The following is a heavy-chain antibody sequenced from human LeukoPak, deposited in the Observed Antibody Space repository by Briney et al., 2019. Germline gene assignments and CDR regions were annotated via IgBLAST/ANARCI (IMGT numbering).Heavy chain of an antibody. CDR3: ARGPYSYDSSGAFDI. CDR1: GGSISGSGYY. CDR2: TYYTGST. Sequence: SETLSLTCTVSGGSISGSGYYWVWIRQPPGKGLEWIATTYYTGSTYYNPSLKSRVTISVDTSKNQFSLRLSSVTAADTAVYFCARGPYSYDSSGAFDIWGQGTMVTVSS. J-gene: IGHJ3*02. V-gene: IGHV4-39*07. D-gene: IGHD3-22*01.